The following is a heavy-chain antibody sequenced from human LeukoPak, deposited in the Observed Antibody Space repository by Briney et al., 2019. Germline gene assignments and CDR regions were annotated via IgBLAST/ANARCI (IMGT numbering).Heavy chain of an antibody. J-gene: IGHJ4*02. CDR3: ARRVRLTSYYDS. V-gene: IGHV4-34*01. D-gene: IGHD3-22*01. CDR1: GAFFSGYY. CDR2: INHSGST. Sequence: PSETLSLTCAVYGAFFSGYYWSWIRQPPGKGLEWIGEINHSGSTNYNPSLKSRVNISVDTSKNQFSLKLSSVTAADTAVYYCARRVRLTSYYDSWGQGTLVTVSS.